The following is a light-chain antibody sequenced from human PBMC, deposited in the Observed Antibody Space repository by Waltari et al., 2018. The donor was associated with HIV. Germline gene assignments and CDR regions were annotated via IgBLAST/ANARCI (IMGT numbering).Light chain of an antibody. V-gene: IGKV3-11*01. J-gene: IGKJ5*01. CDR3: QQRRSWPIT. CDR2: DAS. CDR1: QSVDSY. Sequence: EILLIQSPGTLSLSPGDRATLSCRASQSVDSYLAWYQQKPGQAPRLLIFDASNRATGIPARFSGSGSGTDFTLTITSLEPEDFAVYYCQQRRSWPITFGQGTRLEIK.